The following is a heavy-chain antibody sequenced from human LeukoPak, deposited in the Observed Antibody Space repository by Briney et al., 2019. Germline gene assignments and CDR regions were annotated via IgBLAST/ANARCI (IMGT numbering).Heavy chain of an antibody. D-gene: IGHD3-22*01. V-gene: IGHV4-4*07. CDR2: IYTSGST. Sequence: SETLSLTCTVSGGSISSYYWSWIRQPAGKGLEWIGRIYTSGSTNYNPSLKSRVTMSVDTSKNQFSLKLSSVTAADTAVYYCARDDSGYPYYYYYMNVWGKGTTVTVSS. J-gene: IGHJ6*03. CDR1: GGSISSYY. CDR3: ARDDSGYPYYYYYMNV.